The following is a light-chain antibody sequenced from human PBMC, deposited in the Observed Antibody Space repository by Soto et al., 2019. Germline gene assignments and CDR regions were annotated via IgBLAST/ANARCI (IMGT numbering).Light chain of an antibody. CDR2: AAS. Sequence: EIVMTQSPATLSVSPGERVTLSCRASQSVSSNLAWYQYIPGQAPRLLIYAASTRATDIPARFSGSGSGTEFTLTISSLQSEDFAVYCCQQYNNWPPWTFGQGSKVEIK. CDR3: QQYNNWPPWT. J-gene: IGKJ1*01. CDR1: QSVSSN. V-gene: IGKV3-15*01.